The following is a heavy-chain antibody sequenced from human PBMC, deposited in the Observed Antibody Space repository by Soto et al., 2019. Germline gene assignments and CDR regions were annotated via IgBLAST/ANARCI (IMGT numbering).Heavy chain of an antibody. D-gene: IGHD4-17*01. J-gene: IGHJ4*02. CDR3: ARDSDGDYFSFDY. CDR1: GYTFTSYA. Sequence: SVKVSCKASGYTFTSYAMHWVRQAPGQGLEWMGWINAIIGKANYAQKFQGRVTITADKSTSTAYMELSSLRSEDTAVYYCARDSDGDYFSFDYWGQGTLVTVSS. CDR2: INAIIGKA. V-gene: IGHV1-69*10.